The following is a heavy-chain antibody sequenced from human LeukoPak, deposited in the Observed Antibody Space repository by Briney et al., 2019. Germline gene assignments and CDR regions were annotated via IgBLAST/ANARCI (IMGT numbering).Heavy chain of an antibody. J-gene: IGHJ6*03. Sequence: SETLSLTCAVSGYSISSGYYWGWIRQPPGKGLEWIGSIYHSGSTYYNPSLKSRVTISVDTSKNQFSLKLSSVPAADTAVYYCARQGITIFGVVIINYYYMDVWGKGTTVTVSS. D-gene: IGHD3-3*01. V-gene: IGHV4-38-2*01. CDR2: IYHSGST. CDR3: ARQGITIFGVVIINYYYMDV. CDR1: GYSISSGYY.